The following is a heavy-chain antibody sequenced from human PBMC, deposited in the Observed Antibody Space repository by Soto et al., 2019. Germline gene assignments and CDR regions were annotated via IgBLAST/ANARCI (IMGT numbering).Heavy chain of an antibody. V-gene: IGHV3-23*01. CDR3: AKTGPGFGVDLIAFDI. J-gene: IGHJ3*02. D-gene: IGHD3-10*01. Sequence: PGGSLRLSCAASGFTFSSYAMSWVRQAPGKGLEWVSAISGSGGSTYYADSVKGRFTISRDNSKNTLYLQMNSLRAEDTAVYYCAKTGPGFGVDLIAFDIWGQGTMVTVSS. CDR2: ISGSGGST. CDR1: GFTFSSYA.